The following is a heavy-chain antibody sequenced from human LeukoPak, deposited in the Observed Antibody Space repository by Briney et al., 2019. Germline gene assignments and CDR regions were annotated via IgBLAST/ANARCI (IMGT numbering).Heavy chain of an antibody. CDR1: GFTVSSNY. CDR3: ARGRASTSNFDS. D-gene: IGHD1-26*01. V-gene: IGHV3-53*01. Sequence: GGSLRLSCAASGFTVSSNYMSWVRQAPGKGLEWVSLISSGGTTYYADSVKGRFTISRDSSRNTLYLQMNSLGAEDTAVYYCARGRASTSNFDSWGQGTLVTVSS. J-gene: IGHJ4*02. CDR2: ISSGGTT.